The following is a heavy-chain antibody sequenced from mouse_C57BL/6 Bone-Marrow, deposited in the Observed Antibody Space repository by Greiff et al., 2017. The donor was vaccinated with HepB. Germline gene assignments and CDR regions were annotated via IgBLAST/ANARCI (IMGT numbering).Heavy chain of an antibody. V-gene: IGHV14-3*01. J-gene: IGHJ3*01. CDR1: GFNIKNTY. CDR3: DRWGYYSNSFFAC. Sequence: EVQLQQSVAELVRPGASVKLSCTASGFNIKNTYMHWVKQRPEQGLEWIGRIDPANGNTKYAPKFQGKATITADTSSNTAYLQLRSLTSEDTAISYRDRWGYYSNSFFACWGQGTLVTVSA. D-gene: IGHD2-5*01. CDR2: IDPANGNT.